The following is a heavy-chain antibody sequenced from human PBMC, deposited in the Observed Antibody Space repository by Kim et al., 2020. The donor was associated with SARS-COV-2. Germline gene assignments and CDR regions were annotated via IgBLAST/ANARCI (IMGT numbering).Heavy chain of an antibody. Sequence: SETLSLTCTVSGGSISSGDYYWSWIRQPPGKGLEWIGYIYYSGSTYYNPSLKSRVTISVDTSKNQCSLKLSSVTAAVTAVYYCARVSMTSITIFGVVTPNNWFDPWGQGTLVTVPS. D-gene: IGHD3-3*01. J-gene: IGHJ5*02. CDR1: GGSISSGDYY. V-gene: IGHV4-30-4*01. CDR3: ARVSMTSITIFGVVTPNNWFDP. CDR2: IYYSGST.